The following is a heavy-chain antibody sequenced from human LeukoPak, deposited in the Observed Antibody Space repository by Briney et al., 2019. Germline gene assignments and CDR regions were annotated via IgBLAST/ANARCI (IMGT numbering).Heavy chain of an antibody. CDR2: INPNSGGT. CDR1: GYTFTGYY. CDR3: ASAVYDSSGYYYDY. D-gene: IGHD3-22*01. V-gene: IGHV1-2*06. Sequence: ASVKVSCKASGYTFTGYYMHWVRQAPGQGLEWMGRINPNSGGTNYAQKFQGRVTMTRDTSISTAYMELSRLRSDDTAVYYCASAVYDSSGYYYDYWGQATLVTVSS. J-gene: IGHJ4*02.